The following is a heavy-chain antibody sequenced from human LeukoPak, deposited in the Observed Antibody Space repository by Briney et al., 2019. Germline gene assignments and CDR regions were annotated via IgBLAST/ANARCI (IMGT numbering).Heavy chain of an antibody. V-gene: IGHV3-33*01. J-gene: IGHJ6*02. D-gene: IGHD2-2*01. Sequence: PGGSLRLSCAASGFTFSSYGMHWVRQAPGKGLEWVAVIWYDGSNKYYADSVKGRFTISRDTSKNTLYLQMNSLRAEDTAVYYCARDGWRHCSSTSCYDYHGMDVWGQGTTVTVSS. CDR2: IWYDGSNK. CDR3: ARDGWRHCSSTSCYDYHGMDV. CDR1: GFTFSSYG.